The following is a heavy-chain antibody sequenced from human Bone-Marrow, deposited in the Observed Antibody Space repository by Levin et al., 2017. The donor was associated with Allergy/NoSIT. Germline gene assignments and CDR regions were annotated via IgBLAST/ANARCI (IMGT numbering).Heavy chain of an antibody. V-gene: IGHV7-4-1*02. Sequence: ASVKVSCKASGYTFTSYAMNWVRQAPGQGLEWMGWINTNTGNPTYAQGFTGRFVFSLDTSVSTAYLQISSLKAEDTAVYYCARVSPGYYYYGMDVWGQGTTVTVSS. CDR1: GYTFTSYA. CDR3: ARVSPGYYYYGMDV. CDR2: INTNTGNP. J-gene: IGHJ6*02.